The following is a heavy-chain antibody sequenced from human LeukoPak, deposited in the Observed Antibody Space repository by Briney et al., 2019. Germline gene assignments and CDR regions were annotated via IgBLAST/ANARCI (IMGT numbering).Heavy chain of an antibody. CDR2: INPSGGST. J-gene: IGHJ4*02. V-gene: IGHV1-46*01. CDR1: GYTFTSYY. D-gene: IGHD2-2*02. Sequence: ASVKVSCKASGYTFTSYYMHWVRQAPGQGLEWMGIINPSGGSTSYAQKFQGRVTMTRDTSTSTVYMELSSLRSEDTAVYYCARSVPAAIREGENFDYWGQGTLVTVSS. CDR3: ARSVPAAIREGENFDY.